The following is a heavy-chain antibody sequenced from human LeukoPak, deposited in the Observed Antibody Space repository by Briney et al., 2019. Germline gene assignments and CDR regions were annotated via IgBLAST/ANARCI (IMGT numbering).Heavy chain of an antibody. CDR2: IRGSGGST. Sequence: GGSLRLSCAASGFTFSSYAMSWVRQAPGKGLEWVSAIRGSGGSTDYADPVKGRFSLSRDNSKNTLYLQMNSLRAPDTAVYYCARQNTPHGNFDYWGQGTLVTVSS. V-gene: IGHV3-23*01. CDR3: ARQNTPHGNFDY. CDR1: GFTFSSYA. J-gene: IGHJ4*02. D-gene: IGHD1-26*01.